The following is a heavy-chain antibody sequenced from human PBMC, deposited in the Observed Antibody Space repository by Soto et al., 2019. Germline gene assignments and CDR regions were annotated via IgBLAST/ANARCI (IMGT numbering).Heavy chain of an antibody. V-gene: IGHV3-48*03. CDR3: ASPMVTAPNDAFDV. CDR2: ISSTGNTI. J-gene: IGHJ3*01. Sequence: GGSLRLSCAASGFTLSGYEMNWVRQAPGKGLEWISYISSTGNTIYYADSVKGRFTISRDNAKNSLYLQMNSLRAEDTSVYYCASPMVTAPNDAFDVWGQGTMVPV. D-gene: IGHD2-21*02. CDR1: GFTLSGYE.